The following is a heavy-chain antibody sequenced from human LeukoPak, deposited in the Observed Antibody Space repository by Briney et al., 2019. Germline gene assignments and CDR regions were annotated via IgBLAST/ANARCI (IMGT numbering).Heavy chain of an antibody. CDR2: ISYSGST. CDR1: GDSISSYY. D-gene: IGHD3-16*02. J-gene: IGHJ4*02. V-gene: IGHV4-59*01. CDR3: ARYVWGSYPTFEDY. Sequence: SETLSLTCTVSGDSISSYYWSWIRQPPGKGLEWIGYISYSGSTNYNPSLKSRVTISVDTSKNQFSLKPSSVTAADTAVYYCARYVWGSYPTFEDYWGQGTLVTVSS.